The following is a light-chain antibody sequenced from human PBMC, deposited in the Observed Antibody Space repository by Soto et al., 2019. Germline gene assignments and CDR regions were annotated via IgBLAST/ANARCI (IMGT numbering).Light chain of an antibody. CDR3: QKYSSVPV. Sequence: DIQMTQSPTSLSASVGDRVTITCRASQGIRNYVAWYQQIPGKAPKLLIYAASTLQSGVPSRFSGSGAGTDFTLTINVLQPEDFATYSCQKYSSVPVFGPGTKVEIK. V-gene: IGKV1-27*01. J-gene: IGKJ3*01. CDR1: QGIRNY. CDR2: AAS.